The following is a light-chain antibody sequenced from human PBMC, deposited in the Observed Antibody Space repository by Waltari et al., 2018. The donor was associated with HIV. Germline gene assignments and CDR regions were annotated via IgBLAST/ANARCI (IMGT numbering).Light chain of an antibody. CDR3: AAWDDSLSGWV. V-gene: IGLV1-47*01. CDR1: SSNIGRNY. CDR2: RNN. Sequence: QSVLTQPPSASGTPGQRVTISCSGTSSNIGRNYVYWYQQLPGTTPKLLTYRNNQRPSGVPDRFSGSKSGTSASLASSGLRSEDEADYYCAAWDDSLSGWVFGGGTKLTVL. J-gene: IGLJ3*02.